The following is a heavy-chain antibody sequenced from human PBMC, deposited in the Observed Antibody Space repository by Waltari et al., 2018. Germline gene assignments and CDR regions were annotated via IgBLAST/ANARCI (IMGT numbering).Heavy chain of an antibody. Sequence: EVQLVESGGVVVQPGGSLRLSCAASGFTLDDYAMHWVRQAPGKGLEWVSLISWDGGSTYYADSVKGRFTISRDNSKNSLYLQMNSLRAEDTALYYCAKEGLTAAVDYWGQGTLVTVSS. J-gene: IGHJ4*02. CDR3: AKEGLTAAVDY. CDR2: ISWDGGST. CDR1: GFTLDDYA. V-gene: IGHV3-43D*04. D-gene: IGHD6-13*01.